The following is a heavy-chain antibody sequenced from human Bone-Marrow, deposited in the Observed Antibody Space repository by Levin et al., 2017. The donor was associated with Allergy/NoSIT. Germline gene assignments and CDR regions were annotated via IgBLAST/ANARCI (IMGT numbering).Heavy chain of an antibody. V-gene: IGHV4-61*02. CDR1: GGSIRSGTYY. CDR3: ARESGYAARLDY. D-gene: IGHD3-16*01. Sequence: SQTLSLTCTVSGGSIRSGTYYWTWIRQPAGKGLEWIGRIYTSGSTNYSPSLKSRVTISPDTSKNQVSLRLTFVTAADTAMYYCARESGYAARLDYWGQGTLVTVSS. J-gene: IGHJ4*02. CDR2: IYTSGST.